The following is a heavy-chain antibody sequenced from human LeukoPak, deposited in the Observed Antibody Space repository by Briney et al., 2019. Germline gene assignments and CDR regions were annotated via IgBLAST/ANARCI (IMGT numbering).Heavy chain of an antibody. CDR2: INWNGCST. V-gene: IGHV3-20*04. CDR3: ARDLYRLQVASNAFDI. J-gene: IGHJ3*02. CDR1: GFTFDEYG. Sequence: GGSLRLSCAASGFTFDEYGMNWVRQAPGKGLEWVSGINWNGCSTVYANSVKGRFTISRDNAKNSLYLQMNSLRAEDTALYYCARDLYRLQVASNAFDIWGQGTMVTVSS. D-gene: IGHD1-26*01.